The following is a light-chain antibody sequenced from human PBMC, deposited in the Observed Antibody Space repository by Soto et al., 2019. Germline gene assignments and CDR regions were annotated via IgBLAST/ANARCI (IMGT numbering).Light chain of an antibody. V-gene: IGKV3-15*01. J-gene: IGKJ1*01. CDR1: QSVSSN. CDR2: GAS. CDR3: QQYAKAPLT. Sequence: EIVMTQSPATLSVSPVEIATLSCRASQSVSSNLAWYQQKPGQAPRLLIYGASTRATGIPARFSGSGSGTEFTLTISSLQSEDFAVYYCQQYAKAPLTCGQGTKVDIK.